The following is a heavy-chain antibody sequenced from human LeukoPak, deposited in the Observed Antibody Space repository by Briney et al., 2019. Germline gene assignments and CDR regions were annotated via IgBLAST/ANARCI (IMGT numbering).Heavy chain of an antibody. Sequence: PSETLSLTCAVYGGSFSGYYWSWIRQPPGKGLEWIGEINHSGSTNYNPSLKSRVTISVDTSKNQFSLKLSSVTAADTAVYYCARGGPNKRYYGSGSYFNAFDIWGQGTMVTVSS. J-gene: IGHJ3*02. V-gene: IGHV4-34*01. CDR1: GGSFSGYY. CDR3: ARGGPNKRYYGSGSYFNAFDI. CDR2: INHSGST. D-gene: IGHD3-10*01.